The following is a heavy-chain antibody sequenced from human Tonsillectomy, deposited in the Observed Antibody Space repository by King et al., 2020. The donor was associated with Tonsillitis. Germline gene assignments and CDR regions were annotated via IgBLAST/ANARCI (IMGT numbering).Heavy chain of an antibody. CDR2: LYARGIT. CDR3: ARGPTPDLWFGDAYYFDY. V-gene: IGHV4-4*07. J-gene: IGHJ4*02. CDR1: GGSITNDY. D-gene: IGHD3-10*01. Sequence: QLQESGPGLVKPSETLSLTCTVSGGSITNDYWFWIRQPAGKGLEWIGRLYARGITTYSPSLKSRVSMSLDSSTNQFSLRLSSVTAADTAFYYCARGPTPDLWFGDAYYFDYWGRGILVTVSS.